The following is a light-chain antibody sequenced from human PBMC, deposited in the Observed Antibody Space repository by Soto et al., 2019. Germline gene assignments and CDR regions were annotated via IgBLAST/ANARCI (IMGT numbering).Light chain of an antibody. J-gene: IGKJ2*01. Sequence: EIVLTQSPGTLSLSPGERATLSCRASQSVTSTFLAWYQQKPGQAPRLLIYAASSRANGVTDRFSGSGSGTDFTLTISRLEPEDYAVYYCQQYGSSSYTFGQGTKLEVK. CDR3: QQYGSSSYT. CDR2: AAS. V-gene: IGKV3-20*01. CDR1: QSVTSTF.